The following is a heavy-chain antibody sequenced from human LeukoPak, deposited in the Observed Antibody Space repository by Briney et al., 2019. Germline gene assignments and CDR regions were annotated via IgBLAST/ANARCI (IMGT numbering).Heavy chain of an antibody. Sequence: GGSLRLSCAASGFSFSGYWMSWVRQAPGKGLEWVANINKDGSENYYVDSVRGRFTISRDNAKNSLYLQMNSLRAEDTAVYYCARRYCSGSSCYSVDYWGQGTLVTVSA. CDR2: INKDGSEN. J-gene: IGHJ4*02. D-gene: IGHD2-15*01. CDR1: GFSFSGYW. CDR3: ARRYCSGSSCYSVDY. V-gene: IGHV3-7*01.